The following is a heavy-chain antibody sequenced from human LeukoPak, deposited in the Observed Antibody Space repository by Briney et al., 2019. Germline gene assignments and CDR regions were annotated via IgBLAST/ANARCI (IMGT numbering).Heavy chain of an antibody. CDR3: ARGRNWGSVSVPFDY. J-gene: IGHJ4*02. V-gene: IGHV4-59*12. CDR2: IYQSGST. CDR1: GGSISSYY. D-gene: IGHD7-27*01. Sequence: SETLSLTCTVSGGSISSYYWSWIRQPPGKGLEWIGYIYQSGSTYYNPSLKSRVIISVDTSNNQFSLKLSSVTAADTAVYYCARGRNWGSVSVPFDYWGQGTLVTVSS.